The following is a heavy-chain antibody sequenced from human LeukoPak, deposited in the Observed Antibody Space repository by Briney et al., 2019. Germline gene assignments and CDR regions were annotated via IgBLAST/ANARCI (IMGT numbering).Heavy chain of an antibody. J-gene: IGHJ5*02. CDR2: IKEDGSEK. CDR1: GFTLSSYW. Sequence: GGSLRLSCAASGFTLSSYWMSWVRQAPGKGLEWVANIKEDGSEKYYVDSVKGRFTISRDNAKNSLYLHMNSLTAEDTAMYYCARETHNTGWNGDLWGQGALVTVSS. CDR3: ARETHNTGWNGDL. D-gene: IGHD1-1*01. V-gene: IGHV3-7*03.